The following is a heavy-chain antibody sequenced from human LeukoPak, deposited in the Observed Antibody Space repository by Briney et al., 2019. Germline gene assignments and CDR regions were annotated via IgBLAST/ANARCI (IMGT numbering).Heavy chain of an antibody. D-gene: IGHD6-19*01. CDR1: GFTFSRFW. J-gene: IGHJ4*02. Sequence: GGSLRLSCAASGFTFSRFWMSWVRQAPGKGLEWVASINQDESARFYVDSVKGRFTISRDNSKNTLYLQMNSLRAEDTAVYYCASGAVAGQTWRSDYWGQGTLVTVSS. CDR3: ASGAVAGQTWRSDY. CDR2: INQDESAR. V-gene: IGHV3-7*03.